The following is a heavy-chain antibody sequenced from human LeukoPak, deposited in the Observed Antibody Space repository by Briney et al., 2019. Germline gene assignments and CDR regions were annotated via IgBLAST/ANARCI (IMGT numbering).Heavy chain of an antibody. CDR1: GGSIGLYH. J-gene: IGHJ5*02. D-gene: IGHD3-10*01. Sequence: PSETLSLTCTVSGGSIGLYHWTWIRQPPGKGLEWIGYVYYNGSTRYNLSLKSRVTISIDTSKNQFSLNLSSLTAADSAVYYCARDRAAGSDRLDPWGQGTLVTVSS. V-gene: IGHV4-59*01. CDR2: VYYNGST. CDR3: ARDRAAGSDRLDP.